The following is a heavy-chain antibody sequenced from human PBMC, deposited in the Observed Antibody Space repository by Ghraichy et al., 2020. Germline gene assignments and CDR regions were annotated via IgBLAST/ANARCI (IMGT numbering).Heavy chain of an antibody. D-gene: IGHD6-13*01. V-gene: IGHV4-34*01. J-gene: IGHJ4*02. CDR1: GGSFNNYY. CDR3: ARGRGGGSSRTRLFDS. Sequence: SETLSLTCAVYGGSFNNYYWTWIRQSPKRGLEWIGDIDHGGNTNSNPSLKSRVTISVDTSKNQFSLQLTSVTAADTARYFCARGRGGGSSRTRLFDSWGQGTPVAVSS. CDR2: IDHGGNT.